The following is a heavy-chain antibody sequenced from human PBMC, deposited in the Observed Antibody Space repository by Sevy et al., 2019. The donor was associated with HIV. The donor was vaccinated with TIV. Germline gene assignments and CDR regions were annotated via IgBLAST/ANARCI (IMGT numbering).Heavy chain of an antibody. CDR1: VFTFSSYS. CDR3: ARGEAAAASYYFDY. D-gene: IGHD6-13*01. Sequence: GGSLRLSCAASVFTFSSYSMNWVRQAPGKGLEWVSSISSSSSYIYYADSVKGRFTISRDNAKNSLYLQMNSLRAEDTAVYYCARGEAAAASYYFDYWGQGTLVTVSS. CDR2: ISSSSSYI. J-gene: IGHJ4*02. V-gene: IGHV3-21*01.